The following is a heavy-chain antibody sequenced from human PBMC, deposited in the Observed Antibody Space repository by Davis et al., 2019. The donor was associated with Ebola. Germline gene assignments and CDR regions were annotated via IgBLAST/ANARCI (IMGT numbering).Heavy chain of an antibody. J-gene: IGHJ3*02. Sequence: ASVKVSCKASGFTFTDYYVHWVRQAPGQGLEWMGWINPNSGDTNYAQKFQGRVTMTTNNSISTAYMELSGLRSDDKAVYYCAREVRRFCSVGVCHSGVAFDTWGEGTVVTVSS. V-gene: IGHV1-2*02. CDR1: GFTFTDYY. CDR2: INPNSGDT. D-gene: IGHD2-15*01. CDR3: AREVRRFCSVGVCHSGVAFDT.